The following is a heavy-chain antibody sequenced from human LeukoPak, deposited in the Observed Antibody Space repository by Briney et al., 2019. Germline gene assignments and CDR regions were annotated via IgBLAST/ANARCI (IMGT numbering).Heavy chain of an antibody. CDR2: IYYSGST. CDR3: ARAAYCGGDCYGGSLGY. J-gene: IGHJ4*02. V-gene: IGHV4-30-4*01. Sequence: PSQTLSLTCTFSGGSISSGDYYWSWIRQPPGKGLEWIGYIYYSGSTYYNPSLKSRVTISVDTSKNQFSLKLSSVPAADTAVYYCARAAYCGGDCYGGSLGYWGQGTLVTVSS. D-gene: IGHD2-21*02. CDR1: GGSISSGDYY.